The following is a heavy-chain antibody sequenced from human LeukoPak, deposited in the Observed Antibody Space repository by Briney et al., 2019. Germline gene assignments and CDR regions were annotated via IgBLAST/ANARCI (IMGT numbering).Heavy chain of an antibody. V-gene: IGHV3-30-3*01. CDR3: ARGFLLKHIVVVTASPAPYYFDY. Sequence: GGSLRLSCAASGFTLSSYAMHWVRQAPGKGLGWVAVRSYGGSNKYYADSVKGRFTISRDNSKNTLYLQRNSLRAEDTAVYYCARGFLLKHIVVVTASPAPYYFDYWGQGTLVTVSS. D-gene: IGHD2-21*02. CDR1: GFTLSSYA. J-gene: IGHJ4*02. CDR2: RSYGGSNK.